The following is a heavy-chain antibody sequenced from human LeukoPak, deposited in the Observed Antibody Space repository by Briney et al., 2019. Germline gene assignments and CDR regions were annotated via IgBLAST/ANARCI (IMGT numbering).Heavy chain of an antibody. J-gene: IGHJ4*02. CDR3: AREGYYDYVWGAFDY. Sequence: SQTLSLTCAISGDRVSSNSAAWTWIRQSPSRGLEWLGRTYYRSKWYNEYAVSVKSRITINPDTSKNQFSLQLNSVTPEDTAVYYCAREGYYDYVWGAFDYWGQGTLVTVSS. V-gene: IGHV6-1*01. D-gene: IGHD3-16*01. CDR2: TYYRSKWYN. CDR1: GDRVSSNSAA.